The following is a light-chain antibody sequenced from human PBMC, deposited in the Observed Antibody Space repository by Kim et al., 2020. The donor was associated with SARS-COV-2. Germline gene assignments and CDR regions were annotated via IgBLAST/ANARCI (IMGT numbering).Light chain of an antibody. J-gene: IGKJ5*01. V-gene: IGKV1-17*01. CDR2: GAF. CDR1: KDNRNG. CDR3: LQHNTYPIT. Sequence: ATVGDRGTITCRGSKDNRNGLGLYQQKPGRAPKRLIYGAFSLQSGVPSRVSGRGSGTKFTPPISSLQPEDFATYFCLQHNTYPITFGQGTRLEIK.